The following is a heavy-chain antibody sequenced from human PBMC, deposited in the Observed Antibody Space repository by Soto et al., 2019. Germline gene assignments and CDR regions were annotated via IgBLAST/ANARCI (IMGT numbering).Heavy chain of an antibody. CDR3: ARDLQLRFDP. Sequence: SVKVSCKASGGTFSSYAISWVRQAPGQGLEWMGGIIPIFGTANYAQKFQGRVTITADESTSTAYMELSRLRSDDTAVYYCARDLQLRFDPWGQGTLVTVSS. D-gene: IGHD3-10*01. CDR2: IIPIFGTA. CDR1: GGTFSSYA. J-gene: IGHJ5*02. V-gene: IGHV1-69*13.